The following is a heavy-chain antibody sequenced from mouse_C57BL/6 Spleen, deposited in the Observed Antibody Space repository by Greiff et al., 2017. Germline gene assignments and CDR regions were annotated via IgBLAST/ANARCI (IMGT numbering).Heavy chain of an antibody. CDR3: ARDDSTHYAMDY. D-gene: IGHD2-5*01. V-gene: IGHV7-1*01. Sequence: EVKLVESGGGLVQSGRSLRLSCATSGFTFSDFYMEWVRQAPGKGLEWIAASRNKANDYTTEYSASVKGRFIVSRDTSQSILYLQMNALRAEDTAIYYCARDDSTHYAMDYWGQGTSVTVSS. J-gene: IGHJ4*01. CDR1: GFTFSDFY. CDR2: SRNKANDYTT.